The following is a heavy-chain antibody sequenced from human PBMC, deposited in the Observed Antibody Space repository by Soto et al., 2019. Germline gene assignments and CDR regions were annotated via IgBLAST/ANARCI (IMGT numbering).Heavy chain of an antibody. CDR3: ARGHYGSGSYYFDY. V-gene: IGHV1-69*02. CDR2: IIPILGIA. Sequence: QVQLVQSGAEVKKPGSSVKVSCKASGGTFSSYTISWVRQAPGQGLEWMGRIIPILGIANYAQKFQARVTXXAXKXMSTAYMELSSLRSEDTAVYYCARGHYGSGSYYFDYWGQGTLVTVSS. CDR1: GGTFSSYT. D-gene: IGHD3-10*01. J-gene: IGHJ4*02.